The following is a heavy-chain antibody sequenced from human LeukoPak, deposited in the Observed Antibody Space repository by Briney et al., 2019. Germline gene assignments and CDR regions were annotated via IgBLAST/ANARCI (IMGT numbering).Heavy chain of an antibody. J-gene: IGHJ6*02. Sequence: GASVKVSCKASGYTFTSYDINWVRQATGQGLEWMGWMNPNSGNTGYAQKFQGRVTMTRNTSISTAYMELSSLRSEDTAVYYCARGDRSSTSCVNYYYYGMDVWGQGTTVTVSS. CDR2: MNPNSGNT. CDR1: GYTFTSYD. CDR3: ARGDRSSTSCVNYYYYGMDV. V-gene: IGHV1-8*01. D-gene: IGHD2-2*01.